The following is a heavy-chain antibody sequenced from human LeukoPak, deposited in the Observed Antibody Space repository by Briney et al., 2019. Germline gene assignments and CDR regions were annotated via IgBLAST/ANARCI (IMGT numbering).Heavy chain of an antibody. Sequence: SSETLSLTRAVYGGSFSGYYWSWIRQPPGKGLEWIGEINHSGSTNYNPSLKSRVTISVDTSKNQFSLKLSSVTAADTAVYYCASRIVVPAAIASDYWGQGTLVTVSS. CDR2: INHSGST. CDR3: ASRIVVPAAIASDY. J-gene: IGHJ4*02. D-gene: IGHD2-2*01. CDR1: GGSFSGYY. V-gene: IGHV4-34*01.